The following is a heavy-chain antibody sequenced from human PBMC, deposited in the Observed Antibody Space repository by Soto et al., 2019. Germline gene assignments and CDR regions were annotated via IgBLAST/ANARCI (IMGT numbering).Heavy chain of an antibody. Sequence: EVQLLESGGGLVQPGGSLRLSCAASGFTFSSYAMSWVRQAPGKGLEWVSTISASAVNTYYADSAKGRFTISRYNSKNTLYLQMNSLRAEDTAVYFCAKGQGVGGIYSLDYWGQGTLVTVSS. J-gene: IGHJ4*02. CDR3: AKGQGVGGIYSLDY. CDR2: ISASAVNT. D-gene: IGHD1-26*01. CDR1: GFTFSSYA. V-gene: IGHV3-23*01.